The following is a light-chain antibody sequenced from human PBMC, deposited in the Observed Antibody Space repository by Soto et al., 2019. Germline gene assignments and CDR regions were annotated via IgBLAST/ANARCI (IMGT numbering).Light chain of an antibody. Sequence: QSVLTQPASVSGSPGQSITISCTGTSSDVGGYNYVSWYQQHPGKAPKLMIYEVSNRPSGVSNRFSGSKSGNTASLTISGLQAEDEADYYCSSYTSSSTLAIAGGTQLTVL. V-gene: IGLV2-14*01. CDR2: EVS. J-gene: IGLJ2*01. CDR3: SSYTSSSTLA. CDR1: SSDVGGYNY.